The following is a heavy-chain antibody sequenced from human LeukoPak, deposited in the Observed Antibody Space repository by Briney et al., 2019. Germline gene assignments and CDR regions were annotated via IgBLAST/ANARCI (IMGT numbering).Heavy chain of an antibody. J-gene: IGHJ4*02. Sequence: PSETLSLTCTVSGGSINSYYWSWIRQPPGKGLEWIGYVFYSGSTNYNPSLKSRVTISVDTSKNQFSLKLSSVTAADTAVYYCARERLYYYDSSGYYLGYFDYWGQGTLVTVSS. CDR2: VFYSGST. V-gene: IGHV4-59*01. D-gene: IGHD3-22*01. CDR1: GGSINSYY. CDR3: ARERLYYYDSSGYYLGYFDY.